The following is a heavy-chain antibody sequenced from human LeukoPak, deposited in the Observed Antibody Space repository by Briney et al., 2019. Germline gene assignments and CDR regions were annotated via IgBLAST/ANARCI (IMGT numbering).Heavy chain of an antibody. Sequence: SETLSLTCTVSGGSISSYYWSWIRQPAGKGLEWIGRIYTSASTNYNPSLKSRVTMSVDTSKNQFSLKLSSVTAADTAVYYCARSGIAAAGTPRNYYYGMGVWGQGTTVNVSS. J-gene: IGHJ6*02. D-gene: IGHD6-13*01. CDR3: ARSGIAAAGTPRNYYYGMGV. V-gene: IGHV4-4*07. CDR2: IYTSAST. CDR1: GGSISSYY.